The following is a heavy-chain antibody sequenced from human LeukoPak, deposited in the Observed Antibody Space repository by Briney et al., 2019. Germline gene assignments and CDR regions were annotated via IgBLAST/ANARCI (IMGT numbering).Heavy chain of an antibody. CDR3: ARRYCSSTSCLIDY. CDR2: INSDGSST. D-gene: IGHD2-2*01. CDR1: GFTFSSYW. V-gene: IGHV3-74*01. J-gene: IGHJ4*02. Sequence: GGSLRLSCAASGFTFSSYWMHWVRQAPGKGLVWISRINSDGSSTRYADSVKGRFTISRDNAKNSLYLQMNSLRAEDTAVYYCARRYCSSTSCLIDYWGQGTLVTVSS.